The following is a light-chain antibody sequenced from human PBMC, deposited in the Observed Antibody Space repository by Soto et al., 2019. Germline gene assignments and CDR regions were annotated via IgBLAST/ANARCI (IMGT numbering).Light chain of an antibody. CDR1: SSDVGGYNY. J-gene: IGLJ2*01. CDR2: DVS. V-gene: IGLV2-14*01. Sequence: QSVLTQPASVSGSPGQSITISCTGTSSDVGGYNYVSWYQQHPGKAPKLMIYDVSNRPSGVSNRFSGSKSGNTASLTISGLQGEDEADYCCSSYTSSSTLGGVVFGGGTKLTVL. CDR3: SSYTSSSTLGGVV.